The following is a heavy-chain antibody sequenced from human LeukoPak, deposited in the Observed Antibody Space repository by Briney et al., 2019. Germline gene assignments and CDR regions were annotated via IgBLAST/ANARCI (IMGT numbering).Heavy chain of an antibody. CDR2: INWNGGST. Sequence: GGSLRLSCAASGFTFNTYAMNWVRQAPGKGLEWVSGINWNGGSTGYADSVKGRFTISRDNAKNSLYLQMNSLRAEDTALYHCARPAVSPRGYYYYMDVWGKGTTVTVSS. CDR3: ARPAVSPRGYYYYMDV. D-gene: IGHD6-25*01. CDR1: GFTFNTYA. J-gene: IGHJ6*03. V-gene: IGHV3-20*01.